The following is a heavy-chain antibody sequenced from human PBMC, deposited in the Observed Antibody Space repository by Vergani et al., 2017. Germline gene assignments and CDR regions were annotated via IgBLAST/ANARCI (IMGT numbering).Heavy chain of an antibody. J-gene: IGHJ4*02. D-gene: IGHD6-13*01. CDR3: TRGWSGYSTSWFFDN. Sequence: QVQLVQSGAEVKKPGASVKVSCKASGYTFAGYNIHWVQQAPGQGLEMMGWINPNSGGTNYAQKFQGRVTMTRDTSINTAYMELSSLRSDDTAVYYCTRGWSGYSTSWFFDNWGQGTLVTVSS. V-gene: IGHV1-2*02. CDR1: GYTFAGYN. CDR2: INPNSGGT.